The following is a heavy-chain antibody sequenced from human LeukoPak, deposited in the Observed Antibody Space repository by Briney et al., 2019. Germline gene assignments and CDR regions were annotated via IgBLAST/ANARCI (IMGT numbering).Heavy chain of an antibody. CDR3: ARRKGWLQDY. CDR1: GYTFTTYW. V-gene: IGHV5-51*01. Sequence: GESLKISCKGSGYTFTTYWIAWVRQMPGKGLEWMGIIYPGDSATRYSPSFQGQVTISADKSNNTAYLQWSSLKASDTAMYYCARRKGWLQDYWGQGTLVTVSS. CDR2: IYPGDSAT. D-gene: IGHD5-24*01. J-gene: IGHJ4*02.